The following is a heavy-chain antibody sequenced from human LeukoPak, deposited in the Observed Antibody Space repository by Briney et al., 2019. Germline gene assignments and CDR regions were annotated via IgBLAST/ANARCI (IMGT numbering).Heavy chain of an antibody. V-gene: IGHV3-7*01. Sequence: PGGSLRLSCGASELAFKNVWMSWVRQAPGKGLEWVANVKQDGSEKYYVDSVKGRFTISRDNAKNSLYLQMNSLRAEDTAVYYCARADFWSGYSVNFDYWGQGNLVTVSS. CDR3: ARADFWSGYSVNFDY. CDR1: ELAFKNVW. J-gene: IGHJ4*02. CDR2: VKQDGSEK. D-gene: IGHD3-3*01.